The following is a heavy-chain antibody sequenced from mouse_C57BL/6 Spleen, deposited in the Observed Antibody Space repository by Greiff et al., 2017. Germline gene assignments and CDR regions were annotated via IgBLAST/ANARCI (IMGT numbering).Heavy chain of an antibody. J-gene: IGHJ3*01. CDR2: IDPSDSYT. V-gene: IGHV1-69*01. CDR3: ARLQGAY. CDR1: GYTFTSYW. Sequence: QVQLQQPGAELVMPGASVKLSCKASGYTFTSYWMHWVQQRPGQGLEWIGEIDPSDSYTNYNQKFKGKSTLTVDKSSSTAYMQLSSLTSEDSAVYYCARLQGAYWGQGTLVTVSA.